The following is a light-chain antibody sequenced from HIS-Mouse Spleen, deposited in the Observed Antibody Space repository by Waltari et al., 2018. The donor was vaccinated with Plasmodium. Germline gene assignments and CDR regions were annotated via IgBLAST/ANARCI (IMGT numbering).Light chain of an antibody. CDR3: QQYNSYWT. Sequence: DIQMTQSPSTLSASVGDRVTITCRASQSISSWLAWYQQKPGKAPKLLISKASSLESGVPSRCSGSGSGTEFTLTISSLQPDDFATYYCQQYNSYWTFGQGTKVEIK. J-gene: IGKJ1*01. CDR2: KAS. CDR1: QSISSW. V-gene: IGKV1-5*03.